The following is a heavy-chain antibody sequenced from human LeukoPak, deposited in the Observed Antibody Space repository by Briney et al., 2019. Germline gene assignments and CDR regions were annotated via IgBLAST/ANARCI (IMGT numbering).Heavy chain of an antibody. CDR3: ARDRIKSGSYYFDY. Sequence: GGSLRLSCAASAFTFSDYSMNWVRQAPGRGLEWLSYISGRSSTIYYADSVKGRFTISRDNAKNSLHLQMNSLRAEDTAVYYCARDRIKSGSYYFDYWGQGTLVTVSS. J-gene: IGHJ4*02. D-gene: IGHD1-26*01. CDR1: AFTFSDYS. CDR2: ISGRSSTI. V-gene: IGHV3-48*01.